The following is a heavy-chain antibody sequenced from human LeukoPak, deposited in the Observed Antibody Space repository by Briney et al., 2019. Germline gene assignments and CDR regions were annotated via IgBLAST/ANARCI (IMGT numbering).Heavy chain of an antibody. J-gene: IGHJ4*02. CDR3: ARHLWDGYIE. V-gene: IGHV4-4*09. D-gene: IGHD5-24*01. CDR2: IYTSGST. Sequence: SETLSLTCTVSGGSISSYYWSWIRQPPGKGLEWIGYIYTSGSTNYNPSLKSRVTISVDTSKNQFSLKLSSVTAADTAVYYCARHLWDGYIEWGQGTLVNVSS. CDR1: GGSISSYY.